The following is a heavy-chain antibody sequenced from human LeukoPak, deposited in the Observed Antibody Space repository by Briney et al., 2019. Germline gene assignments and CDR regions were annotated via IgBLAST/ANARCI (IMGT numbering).Heavy chain of an antibody. CDR3: AKESSGGWYFDY. Sequence: SETLPLTCTVSDGSISSSSYYWGWIRQPPGKGLEWIGSIYYSGSTYYNPSLKSRVTISVDTSKNQFSLKLSSVTAADTAVYYCAKESSGGWYFDYWGQGTLVTVSS. J-gene: IGHJ4*02. V-gene: IGHV4-39*07. D-gene: IGHD6-19*01. CDR1: DGSISSSSYY. CDR2: IYYSGST.